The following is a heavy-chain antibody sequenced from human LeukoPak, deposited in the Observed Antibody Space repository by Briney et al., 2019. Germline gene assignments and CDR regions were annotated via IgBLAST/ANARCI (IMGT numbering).Heavy chain of an antibody. CDR3: ARDCSSTSCYSMVRAYGMDV. Sequence: SGTLSLTCAVSGGSISSTNWWSWVRQPPGKGLEWIGEIYHSGNTNYNPSLKSRVTISVDKSKNQFSLKLTSVTATDTAMYYCARDCSSTSCYSMVRAYGMDVWGQGTTVTVSS. CDR2: IYHSGNT. J-gene: IGHJ6*02. D-gene: IGHD2-2*01. CDR1: GGSISSTNW. V-gene: IGHV4-4*02.